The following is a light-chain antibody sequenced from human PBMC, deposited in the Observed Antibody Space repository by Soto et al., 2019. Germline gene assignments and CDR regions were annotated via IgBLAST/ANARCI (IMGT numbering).Light chain of an antibody. Sequence: DIQMTQSPSSLSASVGDRVTITCRASQSISSYLNWYQQKPGKAPKLLIYAASTLQFGVPSRFSGSGSGTDFTHTISSLQPEDFATYYCQQSYRSPTFGQGTKVDIK. CDR3: QQSYRSPT. CDR1: QSISSY. CDR2: AAS. J-gene: IGKJ1*01. V-gene: IGKV1-39*01.